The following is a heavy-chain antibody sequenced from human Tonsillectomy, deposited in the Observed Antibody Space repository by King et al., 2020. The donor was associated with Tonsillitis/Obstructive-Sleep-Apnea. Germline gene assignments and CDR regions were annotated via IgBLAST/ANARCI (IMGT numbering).Heavy chain of an antibody. CDR3: AKTWSYSFDP. D-gene: IGHD3-10*01. J-gene: IGHJ5*02. CDR1: GFTFSSNA. CDR2: ISVSGNTL. Sequence: VQLVEAGGGLVQPGGSLRLSCAASGFTFSSNAMSWVRQAPGKGLEWVSAISVSGNTLYYADSGKGRFPISRDHSKNTLYLQMNSLRAEDTALYYCAKTWSYSFDPWGQGTLVTVSS. V-gene: IGHV3-23*04.